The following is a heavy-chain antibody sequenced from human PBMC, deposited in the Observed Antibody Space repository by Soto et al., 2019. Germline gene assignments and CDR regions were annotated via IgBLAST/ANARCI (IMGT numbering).Heavy chain of an antibody. D-gene: IGHD3-10*01. J-gene: IGHJ4*02. CDR3: VGGQYYFDY. CDR2: ISYDGSNK. CDR1: GFHFTTYG. Sequence: QVQLVESGGGVVQPGRSLRLSFAASGFHFTTYGMHWVREGPGKGLEWVAVISYDGSNKNYADSVKGRFTISRDNSKSTLYLQMNSLRPEDTALYYCVGGQYYFDYRGQGTLVTVSS. V-gene: IGHV3-30*03.